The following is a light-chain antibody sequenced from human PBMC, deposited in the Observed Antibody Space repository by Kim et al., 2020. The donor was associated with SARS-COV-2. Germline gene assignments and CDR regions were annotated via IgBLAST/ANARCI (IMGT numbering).Light chain of an antibody. V-gene: IGLV3-1*01. CDR3: QAWDSSVVVV. Sequence: SYELTQPPSVSVSPGQTASITCSGDKSGDKYACWYQQKPGQSPVLVIYQDSKRPSGIPERFSGSNSGNTATLTISGTQAMDEADYYCQAWDSSVVVVFGGGTQLTVL. J-gene: IGLJ2*01. CDR1: KSGDKY. CDR2: QDS.